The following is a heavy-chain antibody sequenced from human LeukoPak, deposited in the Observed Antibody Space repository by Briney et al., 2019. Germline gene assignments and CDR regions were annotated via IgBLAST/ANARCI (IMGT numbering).Heavy chain of an antibody. CDR1: GDSISSYY. CDR2: IYYSGST. CDR3: ARSPRYYDFWSGYYDYPYYFDY. V-gene: IGHV4-59*01. J-gene: IGHJ4*02. D-gene: IGHD3-3*01. Sequence: SETLSLTCTVSGDSISSYYWSWIRQPPGKGLEWIGYIYYSGSTNYNPSLKSRVTISVDTSKNQFSLKLSSVTAADTAVYYCARSPRYYDFWSGYYDYPYYFDYWGQGTLVTVSS.